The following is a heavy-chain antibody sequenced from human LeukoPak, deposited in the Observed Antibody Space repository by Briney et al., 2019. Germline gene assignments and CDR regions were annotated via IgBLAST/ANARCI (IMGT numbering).Heavy chain of an antibody. Sequence: SETQSLTCTISGPSISSSIYNWGWIRQSPGKGLERFGSIYYTGIPNYNPSLKSRVTISVDTSKNQFSLRLSSVTAADTSVYYCARERDYYDSSGDNWFDPWGQGTLVTVSS. CDR2: IYYTGIP. CDR1: GPSISSSIYN. CDR3: ARERDYYDSSGDNWFDP. D-gene: IGHD3-22*01. V-gene: IGHV4-39*02. J-gene: IGHJ5*02.